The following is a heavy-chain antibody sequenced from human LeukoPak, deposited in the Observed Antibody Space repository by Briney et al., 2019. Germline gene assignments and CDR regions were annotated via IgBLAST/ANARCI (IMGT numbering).Heavy chain of an antibody. CDR2: NIPIFGTA. J-gene: IGHJ5*02. V-gene: IGHV1-69*13. D-gene: IGHD3-3*01. Sequence: SVKVSCKASGGTFSSYAISWVRQAPGQGLEWMGGNIPIFGTANYAQKFQGRVTITADESTSTAYMELSSLRSEDTAVYYCARAPYYDFWSGQSGWFDPWGQGTLVTVSS. CDR1: GGTFSSYA. CDR3: ARAPYYDFWSGQSGWFDP.